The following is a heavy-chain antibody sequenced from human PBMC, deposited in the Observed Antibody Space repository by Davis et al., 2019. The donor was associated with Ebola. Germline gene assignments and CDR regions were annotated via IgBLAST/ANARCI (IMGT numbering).Heavy chain of an antibody. CDR2: ISGYNGDT. CDR3: ARAAAYSGYVGS. J-gene: IGHJ4*02. D-gene: IGHD5-12*01. CDR1: GYTFTRYG. V-gene: IGHV1-18*01. Sequence: ASVKVSCKASGYTFTRYGISWLRQAPGQGLEWMGCISGYNGDTNHAQKFQGRVTMTTDTSTSTAYMELRSLRSDDTAVYYCARAAAYSGYVGSWGQGTLVTVSS.